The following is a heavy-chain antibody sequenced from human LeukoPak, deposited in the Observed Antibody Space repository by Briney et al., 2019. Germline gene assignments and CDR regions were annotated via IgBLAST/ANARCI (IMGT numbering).Heavy chain of an antibody. Sequence: SETLSLTCSVSGGSISSSSYYWGWIRQPPGKGLEWIGSIYYSGSTYYNPSLKSRVTISVDTSKNQFSLKLSSVTAADTAVYYCARDRSGIAAAGTLIWGQGTLVTVSS. V-gene: IGHV4-39*07. CDR2: IYYSGST. CDR1: GGSISSSSYY. CDR3: ARDRSGIAAAGTLI. J-gene: IGHJ4*02. D-gene: IGHD6-13*01.